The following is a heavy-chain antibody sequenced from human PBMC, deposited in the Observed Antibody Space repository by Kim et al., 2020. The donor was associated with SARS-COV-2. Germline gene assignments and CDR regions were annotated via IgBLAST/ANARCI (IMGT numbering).Heavy chain of an antibody. Sequence: SLKSRVTISVDTSKNQFSLKLSSVTAADTAVYYCASPLYNWNDGADGMDVWGQGTTVTVSS. CDR3: ASPLYNWNDGADGMDV. J-gene: IGHJ6*02. V-gene: IGHV4-34*01. D-gene: IGHD1-20*01.